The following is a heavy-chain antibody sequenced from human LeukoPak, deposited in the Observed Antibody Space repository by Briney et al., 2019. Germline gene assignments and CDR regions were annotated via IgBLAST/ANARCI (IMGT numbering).Heavy chain of an antibody. CDR1: GGSITFYY. Sequence: SETLSLTCSVSGGSITFYYWNWIRQPAGKGLEWIGRIHTSGTTNYNPSLKSRVTMSIDTSQKKFPLNLTSVTAADTAVYYCASSSWKKTFDYWGQGALVTVSS. V-gene: IGHV4-4*07. CDR2: IHTSGTT. D-gene: IGHD1-1*01. J-gene: IGHJ4*02. CDR3: ASSSWKKTFDY.